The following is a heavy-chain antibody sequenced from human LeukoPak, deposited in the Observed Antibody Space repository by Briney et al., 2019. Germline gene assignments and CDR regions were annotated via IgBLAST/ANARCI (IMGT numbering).Heavy chain of an antibody. CDR2: IYHSGST. D-gene: IGHD2-15*01. J-gene: IGHJ4*02. CDR1: GGSISSGGYS. V-gene: IGHV4-30-2*01. CDR3: TGGTVDGDY. Sequence: PSETLSLTCAVSGGSISSGGYSWSWIRQPPGKGLEWIGYIYHSGSTYYNPSLKSRVTISVDRSKNQFSLKLSSVTAAGTAVYYCTGGTVDGDYWGQGTLVTVSS.